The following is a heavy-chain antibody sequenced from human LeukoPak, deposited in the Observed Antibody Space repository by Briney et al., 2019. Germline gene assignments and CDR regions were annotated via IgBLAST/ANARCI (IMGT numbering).Heavy chain of an antibody. V-gene: IGHV3-48*03. CDR3: ARDQPSSWYYFDY. D-gene: IGHD6-13*01. J-gene: IGHJ4*02. Sequence: GGSLRLSCAASGFTFSSYEMNWVRQAPGKGLEWVSYITRSGDTIYYADSVKGRFTISRDNAKNSLYLQMNSLRADDTAVYYCARDQPSSWYYFDYWGQGTLVTVSS. CDR2: ITRSGDTI. CDR1: GFTFSSYE.